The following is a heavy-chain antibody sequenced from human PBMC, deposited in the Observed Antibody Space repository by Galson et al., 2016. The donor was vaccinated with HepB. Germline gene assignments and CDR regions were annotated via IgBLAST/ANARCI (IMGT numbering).Heavy chain of an antibody. CDR1: GFTFNKYG. V-gene: IGHV3-30*18. Sequence: SLRLSCAASGFTFNKYGMHWVRQAPGKGLEWVAADSVHGGRKWYADSVKGRFTISRDNPNNMLFLQMSSLRADDTAVYYCAKRHEYCPPVGCSVDYWGQGTLISVSP. D-gene: IGHD2/OR15-2a*01. CDR3: AKRHEYCPPVGCSVDY. CDR2: DSVHGGRK. J-gene: IGHJ4*02.